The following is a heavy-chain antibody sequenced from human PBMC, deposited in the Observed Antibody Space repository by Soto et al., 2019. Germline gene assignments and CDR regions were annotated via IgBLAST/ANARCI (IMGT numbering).Heavy chain of an antibody. J-gene: IGHJ6*02. Sequence: VLLVESGGGLVQPGGSLRLSCAASGFTFSTYWMHWVRQAPGKGLVWVSRINSDGSSTSYADSVKGRFTISRDNAKNTLYRQMNSLRAEDTAVYYCAKWYCSGGSCYSAADVWGQGTTVTVSS. CDR2: INSDGSST. D-gene: IGHD2-15*01. CDR3: AKWYCSGGSCYSAADV. V-gene: IGHV3-74*01. CDR1: GFTFSTYW.